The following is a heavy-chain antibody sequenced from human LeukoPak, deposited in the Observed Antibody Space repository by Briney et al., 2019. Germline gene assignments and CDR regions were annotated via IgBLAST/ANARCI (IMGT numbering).Heavy chain of an antibody. CDR1: GFTFSSYA. CDR2: TSHGGHT. V-gene: IGHV4-34*01. J-gene: IGHJ4*02. CDR3: ARDNDSSGTPQRTFDY. Sequence: GSLRLSCAASGFTFSSYAMSWVRQPPGKGLEWIGETSHGGHTNYNPSLKSRVTISIDTSKNQFSLKLTSVTAADTAVYYCARDNDSSGTPQRTFDYWGQGTLVTVSS. D-gene: IGHD3-22*01.